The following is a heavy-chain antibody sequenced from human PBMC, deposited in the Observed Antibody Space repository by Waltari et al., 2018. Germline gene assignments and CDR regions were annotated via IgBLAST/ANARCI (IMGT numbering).Heavy chain of an antibody. CDR2: IDSGGST. D-gene: IGHD1-26*01. V-gene: IGHV3-53*02. CDR3: ARVSAQGGGIYYYYDMDV. CDR1: GFTVSSNY. J-gene: IGHJ6*03. Sequence: EVQLVETGGGLIQPGGSLRLSCAASGFTVSSNYMSWVRQAPGKGLEWGSVIDSGGSTYDADAVNGRFTISRDNSENTLYRQMNSLRAEDTAVYYCARVSAQGGGIYYYYDMDVWGKGTTVTVSS.